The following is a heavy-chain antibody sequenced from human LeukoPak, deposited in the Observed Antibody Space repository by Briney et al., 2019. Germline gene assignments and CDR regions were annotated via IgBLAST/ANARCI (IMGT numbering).Heavy chain of an antibody. V-gene: IGHV4-59*08. J-gene: IGHJ5*02. CDR3: AGLGSGWGDNWFDP. CDR1: GGSISSYY. CDR2: IYYSGST. D-gene: IGHD6-19*01. Sequence: SETLSLTCTVSGGSISSYYWSWIRQPPGKGLEWIGYIYYSGSTNYNPSLKSRVTISVDTSKNQFSLKLSSVTAADTAVYYCAGLGSGWGDNWFDPWGQGTLVTVSS.